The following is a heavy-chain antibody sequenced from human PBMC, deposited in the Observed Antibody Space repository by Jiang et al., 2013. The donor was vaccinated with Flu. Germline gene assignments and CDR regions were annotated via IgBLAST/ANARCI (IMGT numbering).Heavy chain of an antibody. J-gene: IGHJ4*01. CDR2: ISAFNDNT. CDR1: GYTFTSDG. D-gene: IGHD6-19*01. V-gene: IGHV1-18*04. Sequence: GAEVKKPGASVKVSCKASGYTFTSDGISWVRQAPGQGLEWVGWISAFNDNTNYAQKFQGRVTMTRDTSTSTAYMELRGLRSEDTAVYYCASSYETRRSSGWYSFGPYYFDY. CDR3: ASSYETRRSSGWYSFGPYYFDY.